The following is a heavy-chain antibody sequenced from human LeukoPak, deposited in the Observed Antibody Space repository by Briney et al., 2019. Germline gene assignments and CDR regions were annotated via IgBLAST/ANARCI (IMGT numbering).Heavy chain of an antibody. D-gene: IGHD3-22*01. CDR2: INPNSGGT. Sequence: ASVKVSCKASGYTFTGYYMHWVRQAPGQGLEWMGWINPNSGGTNYAQKFQGRVTMTRDTPISTAYMELSRLRSDDTAVYYCARELDSSGYSGVYAFDIWGQGTMVTVSS. J-gene: IGHJ3*02. V-gene: IGHV1-2*02. CDR1: GYTFTGYY. CDR3: ARELDSSGYSGVYAFDI.